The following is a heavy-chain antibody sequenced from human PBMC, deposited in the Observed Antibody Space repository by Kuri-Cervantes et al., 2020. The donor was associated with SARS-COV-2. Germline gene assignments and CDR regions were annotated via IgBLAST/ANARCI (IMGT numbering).Heavy chain of an antibody. CDR1: GFTFSSYA. CDR3: ARRPREEDHSFHWYFDL. CDR2: SYYSGST. J-gene: IGHJ2*01. Sequence: SQTLSLTCAASGFTFSSYAMSWVRQPPGKGLEWIGSSYYSGSTYYNPSLKSRVTISLDTSKNQFSLRLSSVTAADTAMYYCARRPREEDHSFHWYFDLWGRGTLVTVSS. D-gene: IGHD5-18*01. V-gene: IGHV4-39*01.